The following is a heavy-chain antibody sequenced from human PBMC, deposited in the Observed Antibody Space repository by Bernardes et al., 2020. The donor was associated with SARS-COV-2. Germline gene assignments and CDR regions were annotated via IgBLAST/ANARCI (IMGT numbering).Heavy chain of an antibody. D-gene: IGHD3-10*01. Sequence: GGSLRLSCAASGFTFSSYWMSWVRQAPGRGLEWVANINQDGRDKYYVDSVKGRFTISRDNAKSSLFLQMNSLRAEDTAIYYCARVRGVNGRMDVWGQGTTVTVSS. CDR1: GFTFSSYW. J-gene: IGHJ6*02. CDR2: INQDGRDK. V-gene: IGHV3-7*03. CDR3: ARVRGVNGRMDV.